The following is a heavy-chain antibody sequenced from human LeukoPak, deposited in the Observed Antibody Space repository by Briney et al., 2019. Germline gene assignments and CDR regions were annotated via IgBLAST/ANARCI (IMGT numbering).Heavy chain of an antibody. J-gene: IGHJ4*02. CDR3: ASSGSEYKEYYYDSSAPYYFDY. D-gene: IGHD3-22*01. Sequence: GASVNVSCKASGGTFSSYAISWVRQAPGQGLEWMGGIIPIFGTANYAQKFQGRVTITADESTSTAYMELSNLRSEDTAVYYCASSGSEYKEYYYDSSAPYYFDYWGQGTLVTVSS. CDR2: IIPIFGTA. V-gene: IGHV1-69*13. CDR1: GGTFSSYA.